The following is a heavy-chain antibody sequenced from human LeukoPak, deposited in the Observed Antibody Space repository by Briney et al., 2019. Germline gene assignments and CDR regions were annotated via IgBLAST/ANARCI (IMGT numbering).Heavy chain of an antibody. D-gene: IGHD3-10*01. V-gene: IGHV4-39*01. CDR1: GGSISSSSSY. CDR3: ARGRWYYYGSGSYYPGSYWYFDL. J-gene: IGHJ2*01. CDR2: IYYSGSS. Sequence: KASETLSLTCSVSGGSISSSSSYWGWIRQPPGKGLEWIGSIYYSGSSFDNPALKSRVTISVDTSKNQFSLKLSSVTAADTAVYYCARGRWYYYGSGSYYPGSYWYFDLWGRGTLVTVSS.